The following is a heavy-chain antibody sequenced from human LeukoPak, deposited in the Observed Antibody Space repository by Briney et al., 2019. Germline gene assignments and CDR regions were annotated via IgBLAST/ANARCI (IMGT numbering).Heavy chain of an antibody. V-gene: IGHV3-73*01. Sequence: PGGSLRLSCAASGFTFSDSNMHWVRQASGKGLEWVGRIRSKGNSYATAYAASVKGRFTISRDDSKNTAYLQMNSLKTEDTAVYYCTRWDPNNKEPFDYWGQGTLVTVSS. CDR1: GFTFSDSN. CDR3: TRWDPNNKEPFDY. J-gene: IGHJ4*02. CDR2: IRSKGNSYAT. D-gene: IGHD1-14*01.